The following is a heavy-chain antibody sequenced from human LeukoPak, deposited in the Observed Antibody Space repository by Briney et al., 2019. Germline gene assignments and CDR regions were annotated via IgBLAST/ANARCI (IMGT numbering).Heavy chain of an antibody. D-gene: IGHD2-15*01. CDR3: ASDFCSGGSCLDL. V-gene: IGHV3-53*01. CDR1: GFTVSSNY. CDR2: IYSGGST. Sequence: PGGSLRLSCAASGFTVSSNYMSWVRHAPGKGLEWVSVIYSGGSTYYADSVKGRFSISRDNSKNTLYLQMNSLRAEDTAVYYCASDFCSGGSCLDLWGQGTLVTVSS. J-gene: IGHJ5*02.